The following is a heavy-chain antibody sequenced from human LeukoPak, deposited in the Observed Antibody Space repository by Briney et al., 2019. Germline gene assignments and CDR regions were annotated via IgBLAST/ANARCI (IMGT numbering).Heavy chain of an antibody. Sequence: SETLSLTCTVSGVSIFSYYWNWIRQPPGQGLEWIGYIHYSGTTNYNPSLKSRVSISINTSKSQFSLKLTSATAADTAIYYCATGRSIRYFDYWGQGTLLSVSS. V-gene: IGHV4-59*08. CDR3: ATGRSIRYFDY. CDR2: IHYSGTT. D-gene: IGHD3-9*01. J-gene: IGHJ4*02. CDR1: GVSIFSYY.